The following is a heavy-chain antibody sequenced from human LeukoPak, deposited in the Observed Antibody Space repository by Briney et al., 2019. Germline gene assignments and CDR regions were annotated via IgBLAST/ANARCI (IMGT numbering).Heavy chain of an antibody. CDR3: AKKTHYYDSSGYYDY. CDR2: ISGSGGRT. J-gene: IGHJ4*02. Sequence: GGSLRLSCAASGFTFSSFAMSWVRQAPGKGPEWVSAISGSGGRTYSADSVKGRFTISRDNSRNTLYLQMNSLRAEDMAVYYCAKKTHYYDSSGYYDYWGQGTLVTVSS. V-gene: IGHV3-23*01. CDR1: GFTFSSFA. D-gene: IGHD3-22*01.